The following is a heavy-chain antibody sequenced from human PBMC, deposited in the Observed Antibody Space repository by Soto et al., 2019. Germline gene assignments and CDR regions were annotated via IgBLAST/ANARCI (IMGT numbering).Heavy chain of an antibody. CDR2: INHSGST. V-gene: IGHV4-34*01. D-gene: IGHD4-17*01. Sequence: QVQLQQWGAGLLKPSETLSLTCAVYGGSFSGYYWSWIRQPPGKGLEWIGEINHSGSTNYNPSLKSRVTISVDTSKNQSSLKLSSVTAADTAVYYCARLSGYGDYPFDYWGQGTLVTVSS. J-gene: IGHJ4*02. CDR3: ARLSGYGDYPFDY. CDR1: GGSFSGYY.